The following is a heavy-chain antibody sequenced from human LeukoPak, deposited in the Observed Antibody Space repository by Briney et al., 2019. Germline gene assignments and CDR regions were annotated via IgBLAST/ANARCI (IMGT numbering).Heavy chain of an antibody. J-gene: IGHJ4*02. V-gene: IGHV4-61*02. D-gene: IGHD2-21*01. Sequence: SETLSLTCTVSGDSISSGSYYWSWIRQPAGKGLEWIGRIYTSGSTNYNPSLKSRVTISVDTSKNQFSLKLSSVTAADTAVYYCARASWAYSPFDSWGQGTLVTVSS. CDR1: GDSISSGSYY. CDR2: IYTSGST. CDR3: ARASWAYSPFDS.